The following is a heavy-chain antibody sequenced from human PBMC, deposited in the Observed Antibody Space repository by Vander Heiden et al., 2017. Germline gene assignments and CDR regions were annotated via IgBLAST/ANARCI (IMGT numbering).Heavy chain of an antibody. CDR3: ARVDGPNYGMDV. CDR1: GFSISNYW. CDR2: GNSDGRSR. J-gene: IGHJ6*02. Sequence: VQLLESGGGLVQPGGSLRLSCAASGFSISNYWVNGGRQAPGKVLVWVSRGNSDGRSRTYADSVKGRFTISRDKAKNTVSLQMNSVRGEDTAVYYCARVDGPNYGMDVWGQGTTVTVAS. D-gene: IGHD2-8*01. V-gene: IGHV3-74*01.